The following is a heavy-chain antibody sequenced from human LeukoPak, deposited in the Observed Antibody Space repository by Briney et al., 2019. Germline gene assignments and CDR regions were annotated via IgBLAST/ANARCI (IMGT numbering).Heavy chain of an antibody. J-gene: IGHJ6*02. CDR3: ARDLLCYYGMDV. V-gene: IGHV3-11*05. CDR1: GFTFSDYY. Sequence: PGGSLRLSCAASGFTFSDYYMSWIRQAPGKGLEWVSYISSSSSYTNYADSVKGRFTISRDNAKNSLYLQMNSLRAEDTAVYYCARDLLCYYGMDVWGQGTTVTVSS. CDR2: ISSSSSYT.